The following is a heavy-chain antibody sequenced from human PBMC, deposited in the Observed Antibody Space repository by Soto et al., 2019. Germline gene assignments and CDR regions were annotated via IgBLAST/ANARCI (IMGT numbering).Heavy chain of an antibody. CDR2: VHSASNT. CDR1: GFTVRTSA. CDR3: AKGKAHTLFGVDTLFDY. J-gene: IGHJ4*02. D-gene: IGHD3-3*01. Sequence: EVQLVESGGQLMQRGGSLTLSCAASGFTVRTSAMSWVRQVPGKGLEWVAGVHSASNTYYADSVKGRFTISRDNSQKTLYLQMNSLRAEDTAIYYCAKGKAHTLFGVDTLFDYWGQGTLVTVSS. V-gene: IGHV3-53*01.